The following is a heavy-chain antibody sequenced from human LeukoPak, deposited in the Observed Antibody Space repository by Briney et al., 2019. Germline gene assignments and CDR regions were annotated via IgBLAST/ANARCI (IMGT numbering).Heavy chain of an antibody. J-gene: IGHJ5*02. Sequence: PGGSLRLSCAASGFTFSSYGMHWVRQAPGKGLEWVSAISGSGGNTYFADSVKGRFTISRDNSKNTLYLQMNSLRAEDTAVYYCARAVRLGELLDWFDPWGQGTLVTVSS. CDR3: ARAVRLGELLDWFDP. CDR1: GFTFSSYG. V-gene: IGHV3-23*01. D-gene: IGHD3-16*01. CDR2: ISGSGGNT.